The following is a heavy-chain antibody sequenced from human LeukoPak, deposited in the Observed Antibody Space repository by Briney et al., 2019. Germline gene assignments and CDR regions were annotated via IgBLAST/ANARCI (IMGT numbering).Heavy chain of an antibody. D-gene: IGHD2-2*01. V-gene: IGHV3-48*04. J-gene: IGHJ4*02. Sequence: GGSLRLSCAASGFTFSSYGMHWVRQAPGKGLEWVSYMSSSDNPIYYADSVKGRFTISRDNAKNSLYLQMNNLRAEDTAVYYCARDRVGSSTSCYDYWGQGTLVTVSS. CDR1: GFTFSSYG. CDR3: ARDRVGSSTSCYDY. CDR2: MSSSDNPI.